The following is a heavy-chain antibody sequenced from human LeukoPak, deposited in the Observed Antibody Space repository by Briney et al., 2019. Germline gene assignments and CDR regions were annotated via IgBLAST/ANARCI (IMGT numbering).Heavy chain of an antibody. CDR1: GFTFSSYW. CDR2: INSDGSST. J-gene: IGHJ4*02. V-gene: IGHV3-74*01. CDR3: ARDATYCGGDCYLDY. D-gene: IGHD2-21*02. Sequence: GGSLRLSCAASGFTFSSYWMHWVRQAPGKGLVWVSRINSDGSSTSYAGSVKGRFTISRDNAKNTLYLQMNSLRAEDTAVYYCARDATYCGGDCYLDYWGQGTLVTVSS.